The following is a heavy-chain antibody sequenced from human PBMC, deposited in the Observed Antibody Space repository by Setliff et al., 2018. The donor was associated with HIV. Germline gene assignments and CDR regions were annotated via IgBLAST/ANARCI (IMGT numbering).Heavy chain of an antibody. J-gene: IGHJ4*02. CDR3: ARDRAYASFDY. Sequence: SETLSLTCTVSGGSISSYYWSWIRQPPEKGLEWIGYIYDRGGTNYNPSLESRVAMSVDTSKQQFSLEVSSVTAADTAVYYCARDRAYASFDYWGQGALVTVSS. V-gene: IGHV4-59*01. D-gene: IGHD3-16*01. CDR1: GGSISSYY. CDR2: IYDRGGT.